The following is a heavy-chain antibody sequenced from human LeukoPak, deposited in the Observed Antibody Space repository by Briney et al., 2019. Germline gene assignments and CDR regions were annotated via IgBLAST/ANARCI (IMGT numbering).Heavy chain of an antibody. CDR2: IKQDGSEK. Sequence: GGSLRLSCAASGFTFSSYWMSWVRQTPGKGLEWVASIKQDGSEKYYVDSVKGRFTISRDNAKNSLYLQMDSLRAEDTAVYYCARTGYANNWFDPWGQGTPVTVSS. CDR3: ARTGYANNWFDP. V-gene: IGHV3-7*03. CDR1: GFTFSSYW. D-gene: IGHD3-9*01. J-gene: IGHJ5*02.